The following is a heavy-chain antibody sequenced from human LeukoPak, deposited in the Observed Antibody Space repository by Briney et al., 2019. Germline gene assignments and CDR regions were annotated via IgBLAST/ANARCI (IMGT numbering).Heavy chain of an antibody. CDR2: IRDDGSGE. Sequence: QTGGSLRLSCAASGFSFSAYAMHWVRQSPGKGLEWVAFIRDDGSGEYYGDSVEGRFTISRDNSKNTLYLQMRSLRADDSAVYYCAKEDAPLGGRPNNWGQGTLVTVSS. V-gene: IGHV3-30*02. D-gene: IGHD3-16*01. CDR3: AKEDAPLGGRPNN. CDR1: GFSFSAYA. J-gene: IGHJ4*02.